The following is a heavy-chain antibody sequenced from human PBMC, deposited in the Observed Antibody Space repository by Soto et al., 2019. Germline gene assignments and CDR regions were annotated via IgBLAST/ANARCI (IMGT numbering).Heavy chain of an antibody. D-gene: IGHD3-3*01. CDR3: AKTHTRPNWFDP. CDR1: GFTFSSDA. V-gene: IGHV3-23*01. J-gene: IGHJ5*02. Sequence: EVPLWESGGGLVQPGGSLRLSCGASGFTFSSDAMSWVRWAPGKGLEWVSAIRGSGGSTYYADSVKGRFTIARDNPKNSLYLQMNSRTAEDTAEYYGAKTHTRPNWFDPWGQGTLVTVSS. CDR2: IRGSGGST.